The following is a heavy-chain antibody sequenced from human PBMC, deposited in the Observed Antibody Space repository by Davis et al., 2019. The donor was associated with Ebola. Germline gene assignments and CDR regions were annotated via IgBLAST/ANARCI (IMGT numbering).Heavy chain of an antibody. CDR3: ARVVGGGGAYMDV. CDR2: INHSGST. D-gene: IGHD1-26*01. CDR1: GGSFSGYY. Sequence: PSETLSLTCAVYGGSFSGYYWSWIRQPPGKGLEWIGEINHSGSTNYNPSLKSRVTISVDTSKNQFSLKLSSVTAADTAVYYCARVVGGGGAYMDVWGKGTTVTVSS. V-gene: IGHV4-34*01. J-gene: IGHJ6*03.